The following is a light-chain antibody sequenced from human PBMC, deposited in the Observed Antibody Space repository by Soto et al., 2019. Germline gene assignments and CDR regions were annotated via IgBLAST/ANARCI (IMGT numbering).Light chain of an antibody. CDR1: QSVTSNY. V-gene: IGKV3-20*01. CDR2: GAS. CDR3: QQHGISHIT. Sequence: DIVLTQSPSTLSLSPGEKATLSCRASQSVTSNYLAWYQQRPGQTPRLLIYGASNRATGVPDRFSGSGSGTDFTLTISRLEPEDFAVYYCQQHGISHITFGQGTRLEIK. J-gene: IGKJ5*01.